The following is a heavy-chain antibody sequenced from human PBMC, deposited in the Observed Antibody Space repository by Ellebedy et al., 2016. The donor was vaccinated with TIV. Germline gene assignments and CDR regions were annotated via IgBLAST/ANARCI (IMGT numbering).Heavy chain of an antibody. V-gene: IGHV3-53*01. CDR2: IYSGGST. CDR1: GFTFSRYA. J-gene: IGHJ6*02. Sequence: GESLKISCAASGFTFSRYAMSWVRQAPGKGLEWVSVIYSGGSTYYADSVKGRFTISRDNSKNTLYLQMNRLRAEDTAVYYCAKDGSISARLHYYGMDDWGQGTTVTVSS. CDR3: AKDGSISARLHYYGMDD. D-gene: IGHD6-6*01.